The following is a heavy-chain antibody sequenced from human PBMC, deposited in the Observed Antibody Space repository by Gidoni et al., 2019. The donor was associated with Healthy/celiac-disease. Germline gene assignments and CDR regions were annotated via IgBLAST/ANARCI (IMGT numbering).Heavy chain of an antibody. Sequence: EVQLVESGGGLVKPGGSLRLSCAASGFTFSTYNMNWVRQAPGKGLEWVSSISSSSTYIYYADSVKGRFTISRDNAKNSLSLQMNSLRAEDTAVYYCARDLKSSSWSPPIDYWGQGTLVTVSS. D-gene: IGHD6-13*01. V-gene: IGHV3-21*01. CDR1: GFTFSTYN. J-gene: IGHJ4*02. CDR3: ARDLKSSSWSPPIDY. CDR2: ISSSSTYI.